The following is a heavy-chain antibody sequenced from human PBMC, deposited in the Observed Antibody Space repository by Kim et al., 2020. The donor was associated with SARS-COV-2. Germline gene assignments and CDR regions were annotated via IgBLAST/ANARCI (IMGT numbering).Heavy chain of an antibody. CDR3: AKDQIAYTISTIWFDP. J-gene: IGHJ5*02. V-gene: IGHV3-23*01. D-gene: IGHD1-1*01. CDR1: GFTFSSYA. Sequence: GGSLRLSCAASGFTFSSYAMSWVRQAPGKGLEWVSAISGSGGSTYYADSVKGRFTISRDNSKNTLYLQMNSLRAEDTAVYYCAKDQIAYTISTIWFDPWGQGTLVTVSS. CDR2: ISGSGGST.